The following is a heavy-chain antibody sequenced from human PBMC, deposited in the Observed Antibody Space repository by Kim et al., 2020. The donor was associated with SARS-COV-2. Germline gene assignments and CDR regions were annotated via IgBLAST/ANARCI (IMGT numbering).Heavy chain of an antibody. Sequence: KGRFTISRDNSKNTLYLQMNSLRAEDTAVYYCARDQGYCSGGSCYAPFDYWGQGTLVTVSS. CDR3: ARDQGYCSGGSCYAPFDY. V-gene: IGHV3-30*07. J-gene: IGHJ4*02. D-gene: IGHD2-15*01.